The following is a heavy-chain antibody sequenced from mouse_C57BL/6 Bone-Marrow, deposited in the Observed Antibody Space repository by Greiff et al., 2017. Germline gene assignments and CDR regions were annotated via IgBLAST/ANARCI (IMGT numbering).Heavy chain of an antibody. J-gene: IGHJ4*01. V-gene: IGHV3-6*01. CDR1: GYSITSGYY. Sequence: DVKLQESGPGLVKPSQSLSLTCSVTGYSITSGYYWNWIRQFPGNKLEWMGYISYDGSNNYNPSLKNRISITRDTSKNQFFLKLNSVTTEDTATYYCAREAHATPYYAMDYWGQGTSVTVSS. CDR3: AREAHATPYYAMDY. CDR2: ISYDGSN. D-gene: IGHD3-2*02.